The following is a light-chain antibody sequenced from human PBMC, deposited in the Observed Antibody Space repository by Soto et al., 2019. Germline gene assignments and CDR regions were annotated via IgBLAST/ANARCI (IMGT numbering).Light chain of an antibody. CDR1: QGISSY. V-gene: IGKV1-8*01. CDR3: QQYYSYPLT. Sequence: AIRMTQSPSSFSASTGDRVTITCRASQGISSYLAWYQQKPVKAPKLLIYAASTLQSGVPSRFSGSGSGTDFTLTIRCLQSEDFATYSCQQYYSYPLTFGGGTKVEIK. CDR2: AAS. J-gene: IGKJ4*01.